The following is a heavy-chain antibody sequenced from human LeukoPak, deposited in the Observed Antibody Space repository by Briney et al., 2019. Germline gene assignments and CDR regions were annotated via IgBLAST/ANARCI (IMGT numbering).Heavy chain of an antibody. J-gene: IGHJ4*02. Sequence: GASVKVSCKASGYTFTGYYMHWVRQALGQGLEWMGWINPNSGGTNYAQKFQGRVTMTRDTSISTAYMELSRLRSDDTAVYYCATVRGVTHPLDYWGQGTLVTVSS. D-gene: IGHD3-10*01. V-gene: IGHV1-2*02. CDR1: GYTFTGYY. CDR2: INPNSGGT. CDR3: ATVRGVTHPLDY.